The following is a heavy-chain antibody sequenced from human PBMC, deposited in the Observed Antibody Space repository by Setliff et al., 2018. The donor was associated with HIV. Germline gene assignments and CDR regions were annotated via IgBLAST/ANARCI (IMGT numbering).Heavy chain of an antibody. V-gene: IGHV1-69-2*01. CDR3: ATGGIECYGQSSSGHFYYMAV. D-gene: IGHD3-16*02. CDR1: GYTFTSYG. J-gene: IGHJ6*03. CDR2: VDPRDGET. Sequence: GASVKVSCKASGYTFTSYGISWVRQAPGQGLEWMGRVDPRDGETLYAEKFQDRVTITADTSTDTAYMELRSLRSEDTAVYYCATGGIECYGQSSSGHFYYMAVWGKGTTVTVSS.